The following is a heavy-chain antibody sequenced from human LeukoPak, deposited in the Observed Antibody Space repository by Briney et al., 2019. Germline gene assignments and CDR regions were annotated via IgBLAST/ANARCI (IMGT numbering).Heavy chain of an antibody. CDR3: ARGVWSGYSYYYYYYMDV. J-gene: IGHJ6*03. D-gene: IGHD3-3*01. Sequence: GGSLRLSCAASEFTFSSSTMNWVRQAPGKGLEWVSSISATSTYIHYADSVKGRFTISRDNAKNSLYLQMNSLRAEDTAVYYCARGVWSGYSYYYYYYMDVWGKGTTVTVSS. CDR2: ISATSTYI. V-gene: IGHV3-21*01. CDR1: EFTFSSST.